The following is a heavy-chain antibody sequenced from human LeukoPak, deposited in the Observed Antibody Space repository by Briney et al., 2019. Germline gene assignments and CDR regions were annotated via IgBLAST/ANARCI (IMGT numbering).Heavy chain of an antibody. CDR3: ARDAFYGSGTYFDY. V-gene: IGHV3-30*04. CDR1: GFTFSGSA. D-gene: IGHD3-10*01. CDR2: ISRDGSGT. J-gene: IGHJ4*02. Sequence: HAGGSLRLSCAASGFTFSGSAIHWVRQAPGKGLEWVAVISRDGSGTYYADSVKGRFTISRDNSKNTLYLQMNSLEPDDTAVYYCARDAFYGSGTYFDYWGQGTLVTVSS.